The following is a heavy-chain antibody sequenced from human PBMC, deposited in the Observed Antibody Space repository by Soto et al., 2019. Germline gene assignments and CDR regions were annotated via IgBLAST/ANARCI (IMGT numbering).Heavy chain of an antibody. J-gene: IGHJ4*02. Sequence: EVQLLESGGGLVQPGGSLRLSCSASGFIFSDRYMDWVRQAPGKGLEWVGRTKNKANSYTTEYAASVKGRFTISRDDSKNSLYLQMNSLKTEDTAVYYCARELMTTVTFYDYWGQGALVTVSS. CDR2: TKNKANSYTT. CDR1: GFIFSDRY. CDR3: ARELMTTVTFYDY. V-gene: IGHV3-72*01. D-gene: IGHD4-17*01.